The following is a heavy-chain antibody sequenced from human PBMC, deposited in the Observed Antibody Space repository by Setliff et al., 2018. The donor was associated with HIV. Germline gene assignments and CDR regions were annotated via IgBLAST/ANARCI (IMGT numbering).Heavy chain of an antibody. D-gene: IGHD3-22*01. CDR3: ASPFGASDSGGYEYEASAI. CDR1: GYSFTGHY. CDR2: IDPNSGGT. V-gene: IGHV1-2*06. Sequence: ASVKVSCKASGYSFTGHYIHWVRQAPGQGLEWLGRIDPNSGGTKYAQKFQGRVTMTRDTSITTAYMELSRLRSDDTAVYYCASPFGASDSGGYEYEASAIRGQGTMVTVSS. J-gene: IGHJ3*02.